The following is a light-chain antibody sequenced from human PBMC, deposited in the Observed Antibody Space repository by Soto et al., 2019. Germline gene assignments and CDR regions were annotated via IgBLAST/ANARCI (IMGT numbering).Light chain of an antibody. CDR2: DAS. CDR3: QQYAYPPLT. J-gene: IGKJ4*01. V-gene: IGKV3-20*01. Sequence: EIVLTQSPATLSLSPGERATLSCRASQSVGKNYLGWYQQKPVQAPRLLVYDASTRATGVPNRFSGSGSGTDFTLTISRLEPEDCAVYYCQQYAYPPLTFGGGTNVEIK. CDR1: QSVGKNY.